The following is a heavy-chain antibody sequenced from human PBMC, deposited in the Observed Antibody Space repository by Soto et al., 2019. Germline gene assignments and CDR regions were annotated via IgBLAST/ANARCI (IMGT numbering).Heavy chain of an antibody. D-gene: IGHD3-22*01. CDR1: GFSFSGYN. Sequence: PGGSLRLSCAASGFSFSGYNMKWVRQAPGKGLEWVSSISGDSNYIYYADSVQGRFTISRDNAKNSVYLQMNSLRAEDTAVYYCARVVYFDRSAYGLWGQGTMVTVS. V-gene: IGHV3-21*01. CDR3: ARVVYFDRSAYGL. CDR2: ISGDSNYI. J-gene: IGHJ3*01.